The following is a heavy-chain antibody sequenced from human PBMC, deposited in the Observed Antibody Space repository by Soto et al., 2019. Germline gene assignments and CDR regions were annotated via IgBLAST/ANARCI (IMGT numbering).Heavy chain of an antibody. CDR3: ARDHPPYRSGTYCYSADYLQV. V-gene: IGHV4-59*01. CDR2: IYNSGSP. CDR1: GGSISSYH. J-gene: IGHJ1*01. D-gene: IGHD2-15*01. Sequence: PSETLSLTCAVSGGSISSYHWTWIRQSPGKGLEYIGYIYNSGSPNYNPSLKSRATISVDTSKNQFSLKLSSVTAADTAMYYCARDHPPYRSGTYCYSADYLQVWGQGTQVTVSS.